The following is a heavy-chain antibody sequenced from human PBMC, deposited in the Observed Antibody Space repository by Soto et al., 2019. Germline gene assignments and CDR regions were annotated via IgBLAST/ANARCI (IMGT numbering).Heavy chain of an antibody. Sequence: PSETLSLTCTVSGGTISIYYWSWIRQPAGKGLEWIGRIYTSGSTNYNPSLKSRVTMSVDTSKNQFSLKLSSVTAADTAVYYCARSHSYCSSTSCYYYDYGMDVWGQGTTVTVSS. J-gene: IGHJ6*02. CDR2: IYTSGST. CDR3: ARSHSYCSSTSCYYYDYGMDV. V-gene: IGHV4-4*07. CDR1: GGTISIYY. D-gene: IGHD2-2*01.